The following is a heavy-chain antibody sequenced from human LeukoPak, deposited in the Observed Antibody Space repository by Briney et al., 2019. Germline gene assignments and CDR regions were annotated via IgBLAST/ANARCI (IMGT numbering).Heavy chain of an antibody. D-gene: IGHD6-13*01. CDR3: ARDGFVGAADY. V-gene: IGHV3-7*01. J-gene: IGHJ4*02. Sequence: GGSLRLSCAASEFTFSGYWMNWVRQAPGKGPGWVANINQDGSEKHYVDSVKGRFIISRDNAKNSLFLQMNSLRVEDTAVFYCARDGFVGAADYWGQGTLVTVSS. CDR2: INQDGSEK. CDR1: EFTFSGYW.